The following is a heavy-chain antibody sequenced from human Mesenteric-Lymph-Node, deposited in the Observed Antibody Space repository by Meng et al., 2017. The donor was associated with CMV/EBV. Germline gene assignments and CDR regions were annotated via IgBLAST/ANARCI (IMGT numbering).Heavy chain of an antibody. CDR2: IKQDGSEK. D-gene: IGHD3-16*01. J-gene: IGHJ6*02. Sequence: GESLKISCAASGFTFSSYWMSWVRQAPGKGLEWVSNIKQDGSEKYYVDSVKGRFTISRDNAKNSLYLQMNSLRAEATAVYYWAREGGEGSYYYYGMDVWGQGTTVTVSS. CDR1: GFTFSSYW. V-gene: IGHV3-7*01. CDR3: AREGGEGSYYYYGMDV.